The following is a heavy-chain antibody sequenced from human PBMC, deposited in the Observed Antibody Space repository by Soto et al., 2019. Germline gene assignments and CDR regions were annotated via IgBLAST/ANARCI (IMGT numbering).Heavy chain of an antibody. J-gene: IGHJ6*02. CDR3: ARDNKVSKGYGMDV. CDR1: NGSISGSS. Sequence: QVQLQESGPGLVKPSETLSLTCTVSNGSISGSSWNWVRQPAGKRLEWFGRIHSSGNFNYNPSIKSRVTVSVDTSKNQVSLKLSSVTAADTAVYFCARDNKVSKGYGMDVWGQGTTVTVSS. CDR2: IHSSGNF. V-gene: IGHV4-4*07.